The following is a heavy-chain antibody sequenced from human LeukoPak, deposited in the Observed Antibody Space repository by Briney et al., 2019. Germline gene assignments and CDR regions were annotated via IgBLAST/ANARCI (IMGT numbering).Heavy chain of an antibody. CDR3: ARKGLGDY. CDR1: AFTFSSYA. J-gene: IGHJ4*02. V-gene: IGHV3-23*01. D-gene: IGHD3-10*01. CDR2: ISGSDGST. Sequence: PGGSLRLSCAASAFTFSSYAMSRVRQAPGKGPEWVSVISGSDGSTYYADSVKGRFTISRDNSKNTVYLQMNSLRAEDTAVYYCARKGLGDYWGQGTLVTVSS.